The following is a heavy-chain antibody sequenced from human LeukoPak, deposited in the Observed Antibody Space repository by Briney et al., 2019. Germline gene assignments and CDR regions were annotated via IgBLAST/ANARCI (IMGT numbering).Heavy chain of an antibody. Sequence: GGSLRLSCAASGSTFSSYGMHWVRQAPGKGLEWVAFIRYDGSNKYYADSVKGRFTISRDNSKNTLYLQMNSLRAEDTAVYYSAKARRPPPARFDYWGQGTLVTVSS. CDR2: IRYDGSNK. J-gene: IGHJ4*02. CDR1: GSTFSSYG. V-gene: IGHV3-30*02. CDR3: AKARRPPPARFDY.